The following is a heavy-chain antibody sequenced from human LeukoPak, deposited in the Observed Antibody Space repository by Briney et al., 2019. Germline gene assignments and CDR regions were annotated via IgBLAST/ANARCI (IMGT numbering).Heavy chain of an antibody. J-gene: IGHJ4*02. D-gene: IGHD3-22*01. CDR3: ARRSLYTYYYDSSGYSY. V-gene: IGHV1-2*02. Sequence: ASVKVSCKASGYTFTGYYMHWVRQAPGQGLEWMGWINPNSGGTNYAQKFQGRVTMTRDTSISTAYMELSRLRSDDTAVYYCARRSLYTYYYDSSGYSYWGQGTLVTVSS. CDR2: INPNSGGT. CDR1: GYTFTGYY.